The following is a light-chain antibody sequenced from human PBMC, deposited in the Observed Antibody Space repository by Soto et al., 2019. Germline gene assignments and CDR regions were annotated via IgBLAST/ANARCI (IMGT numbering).Light chain of an antibody. J-gene: IGKJ1*01. V-gene: IGKV3-20*01. CDR3: QQYGSSPWT. CDR1: QSVSSSY. CDR2: GAS. Sequence: EIVLTQSPGTLSLSPGERATLSCRASQSVSSSYLAWYQQKPGQAPRLLLYGASSRATGLPDRFSGSGSGTDFTLTISRLEPADFAVYYCQQYGSSPWTFGQGTKVEIK.